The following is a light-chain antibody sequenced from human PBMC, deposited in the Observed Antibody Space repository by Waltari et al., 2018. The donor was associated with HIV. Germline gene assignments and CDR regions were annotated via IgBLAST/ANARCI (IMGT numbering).Light chain of an antibody. V-gene: IGKV4-1*01. Sequence: DIVMTQSPASLAVSLGARAPINCKSSQTILYSSNNKTDSSWYQQRPRQPHKLLVYWAFTRKSGVPERFSGSGSGTDFTLTISSLQAEDVAVYYCQQYYNTPLTFGQGTKVEIK. CDR3: QQYYNTPLT. CDR2: WAF. CDR1: QTILYSSNNKTD. J-gene: IGKJ1*01.